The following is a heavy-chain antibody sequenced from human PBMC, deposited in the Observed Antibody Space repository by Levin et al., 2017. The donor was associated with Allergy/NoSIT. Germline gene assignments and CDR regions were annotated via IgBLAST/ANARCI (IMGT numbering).Heavy chain of an antibody. Sequence: RSSETLSLTCAVSGGSISSGGYSWSWIRQPPGKGLEWIGYIYHSGSTYYNPSLKSRVTISVDRSKNQFSLKLSSVTAADTAVYYCARVCLDYYGSGSFIDYWGQGTLVTVSS. D-gene: IGHD3-10*01. CDR3: ARVCLDYYGSGSFIDY. V-gene: IGHV4-30-2*01. J-gene: IGHJ4*02. CDR2: IYHSGST. CDR1: GGSISSGGYS.